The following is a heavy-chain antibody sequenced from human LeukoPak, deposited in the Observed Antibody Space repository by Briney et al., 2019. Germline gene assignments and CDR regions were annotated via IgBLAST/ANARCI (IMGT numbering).Heavy chain of an antibody. J-gene: IGHJ4*02. CDR3: ARAGSSSWYLYY. CDR1: GGPFSGYY. D-gene: IGHD6-13*01. Sequence: PSETLSLTCAVYGGPFSGYYWSWIRQPPGKGLEWIGEINHSGSTNYNPSLKSRVTISVDTSKNQFSLKLSSVTAADTAAYYCARAGSSSWYLYYWGQGTLVTVSS. CDR2: INHSGST. V-gene: IGHV4-34*01.